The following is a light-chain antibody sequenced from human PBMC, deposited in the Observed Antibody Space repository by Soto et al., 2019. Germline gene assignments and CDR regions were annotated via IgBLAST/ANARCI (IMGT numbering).Light chain of an antibody. J-gene: IGLJ3*02. CDR3: QAYDYILTASV. CDR1: DIGTRS. Sequence: SYELTQPPSVSVAPGQTARISCGGNDIGTRSVQWYQKKPGQAPVLVVYDDSDRPSGIPERFSGSKSGTSASLAITGLQAEDEADYYCQAYDYILTASVFGGGTKLTVL. CDR2: DDS. V-gene: IGLV3-21*02.